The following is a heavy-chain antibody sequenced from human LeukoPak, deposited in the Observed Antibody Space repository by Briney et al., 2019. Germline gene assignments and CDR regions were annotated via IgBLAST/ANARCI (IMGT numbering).Heavy chain of an antibody. CDR2: ISSSGSTI. V-gene: IGHV3-11*01. Sequence: GGSLRLSCAASGFTFSDYYIRWIRQAPGKGLEWGSYISSSGSTIYYADSVKGRVTISGDTAKNSLSLQMNSVTAEDPAVYYCARSGWFGESEVQYWGQGTLVTVSS. J-gene: IGHJ4*02. CDR3: ARSGWFGESEVQY. D-gene: IGHD3-10*01. CDR1: GFTFSDYY.